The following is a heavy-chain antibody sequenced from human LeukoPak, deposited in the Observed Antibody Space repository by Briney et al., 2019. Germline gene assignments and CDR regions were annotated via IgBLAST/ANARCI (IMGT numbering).Heavy chain of an antibody. J-gene: IGHJ1*01. D-gene: IGHD3-22*01. CDR1: GFTFSDSY. V-gene: IGHV3-11*04. Sequence: GGSLRLSCAASGFTFSDSYMTWIRQAPGKGLEWVSYISNSGSAIYYADSVKGRFTISRDNAKSSLYLQMNSLRAEDTAVYYCARSYYYDSSGYHEYFQHWGQGTLVTVSS. CDR2: ISNSGSAI. CDR3: ARSYYYDSSGYHEYFQH.